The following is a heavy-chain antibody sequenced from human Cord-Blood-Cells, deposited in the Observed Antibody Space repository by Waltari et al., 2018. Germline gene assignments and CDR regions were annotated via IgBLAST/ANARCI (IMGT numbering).Heavy chain of an antibody. V-gene: IGHV3-30*04. J-gene: IGHJ2*01. CDR3: ARASGVWYFDL. D-gene: IGHD3-16*01. CDR1: GFTFSAHA. CDR2: ISNDGRNK. Sequence: QVQLVESGGGVVQPGRSLRLSCAASGFTFSAHAMHWVRQAPGKWLAGLAVISNDGRNKYDAASVKGRFNIARDHSKNTLYLQMNSLIAEDTAVYYCARASGVWYFDLWGRGTLVTVSS.